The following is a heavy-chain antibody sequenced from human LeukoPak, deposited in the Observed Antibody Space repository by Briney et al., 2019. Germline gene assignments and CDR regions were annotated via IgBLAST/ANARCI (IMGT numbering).Heavy chain of an antibody. Sequence: GGSLRLSCAASGLAFSAYKMHRVRQAPRKGLVWVSRISTDGYTTDYADFVQGRFTASRDNTKNTWSLEMNSLRAEDTAVYYCVVGGSPGYWGQGTLVTVSS. J-gene: IGHJ4*02. CDR2: ISTDGYTT. V-gene: IGHV3-74*01. D-gene: IGHD2-15*01. CDR3: VVGGSPGY. CDR1: GLAFSAYK.